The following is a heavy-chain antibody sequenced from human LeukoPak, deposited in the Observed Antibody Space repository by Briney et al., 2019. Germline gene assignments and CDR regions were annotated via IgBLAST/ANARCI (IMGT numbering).Heavy chain of an antibody. Sequence: GGSLRLSCAASGFNFRNFEMSWVRQAPGKGLEWLTYITSDNSMTYADSVKGRFSISRDFPTGSLFLQMNSLRADDTAVYYCVRGSDCINGACYSYNWFDLWGQGALVTVSS. J-gene: IGHJ5*02. CDR3: VRGSDCINGACYSYNWFDL. D-gene: IGHD2-21*02. CDR2: ITSDNSM. V-gene: IGHV3-48*03. CDR1: GFNFRNFE.